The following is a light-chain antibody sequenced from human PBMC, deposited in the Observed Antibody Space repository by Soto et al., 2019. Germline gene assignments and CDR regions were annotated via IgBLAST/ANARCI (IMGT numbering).Light chain of an antibody. Sequence: DIVMTQSPDSLAVSLGERATINCKSSQNLLYSSNNLNYLAWYQQKPGQSPKVLIYWASMRESGVPDRFSGSGSGTDFTLTISNLQAEDVAVYYCQQYYATPFTFGPGTKVDV. CDR1: QNLLYSSNNLNY. V-gene: IGKV4-1*01. CDR2: WAS. CDR3: QQYYATPFT. J-gene: IGKJ3*01.